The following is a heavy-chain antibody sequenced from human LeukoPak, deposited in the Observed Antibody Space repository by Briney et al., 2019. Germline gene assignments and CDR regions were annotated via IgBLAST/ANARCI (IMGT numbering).Heavy chain of an antibody. CDR1: GFTFSSYA. D-gene: IGHD6-13*01. V-gene: IGHV3-30-3*01. Sequence: GGSLRLSCAASGFTFSSYAMHWVRQAPGKGLEWVAVTSFDGTNEYYADSVRGRFTISRDNSKNTVYLHMNSLRTEDTAVCYCARVTLAAVGTMNYYFHGMDVWGQGTTVTVSS. CDR2: TSFDGTNE. J-gene: IGHJ6*02. CDR3: ARVTLAAVGTMNYYFHGMDV.